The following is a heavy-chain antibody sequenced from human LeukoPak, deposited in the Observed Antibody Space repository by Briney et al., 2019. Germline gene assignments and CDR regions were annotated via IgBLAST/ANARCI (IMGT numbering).Heavy chain of an antibody. CDR2: LSANGDRA. CDR1: GFPFSTYA. Sequence: GGSLRLSCAASGFPFSTYAMSWVRQAPGKGLEWVSTLSANGDRAFYADSVKGRFTFSRDNSRNMLYLRMNTLRAEDTAIYYCAKELSFNSGRPFDCWGQGTLVTVSS. V-gene: IGHV3-23*01. J-gene: IGHJ4*02. D-gene: IGHD3-10*01. CDR3: AKELSFNSGRPFDC.